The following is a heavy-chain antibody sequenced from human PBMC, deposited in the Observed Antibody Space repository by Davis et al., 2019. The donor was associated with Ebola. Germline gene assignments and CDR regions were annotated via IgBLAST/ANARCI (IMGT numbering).Heavy chain of an antibody. CDR1: GGTFSSYA. CDR2: IIPIFGTA. CDR3: AREYRDIVVVPAAIPEYWFDP. Sequence: SVKVSCKASGGTFSSYAISWVRQAPGQGLEWMGGIIPIFGTANYAQKFQGRVTITADESTSTAYMELSSLRSEDTAVYYCAREYRDIVVVPAAIPEYWFDPWGQGTLVTVSS. D-gene: IGHD2-2*02. V-gene: IGHV1-69*13. J-gene: IGHJ5*02.